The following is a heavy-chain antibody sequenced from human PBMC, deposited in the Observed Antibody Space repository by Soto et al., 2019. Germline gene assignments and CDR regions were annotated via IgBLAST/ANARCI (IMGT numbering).Heavy chain of an antibody. J-gene: IGHJ6*02. CDR3: ARGAPYYDFWSGSIDYYGMDV. CDR1: GGSFSGYY. D-gene: IGHD3-3*01. V-gene: IGHV4-34*01. Sequence: KTLSLTCAVYGGSFSGYYWSWIRQPPGKGLKWIEENNHSGSTNYNPSLKSRVTISVDTSKNQFSLKLSSVTAADTAVYYCARGAPYYDFWSGSIDYYGMDVWGQGTTVTVSS. CDR2: NNHSGST.